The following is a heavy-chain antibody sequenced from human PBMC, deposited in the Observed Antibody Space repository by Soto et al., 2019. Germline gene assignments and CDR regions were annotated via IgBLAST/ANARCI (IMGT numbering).Heavy chain of an antibody. Sequence: TSETLSLTCTVSGGSISSGGYYWSWIRQHPGKGLEWIGYIYYSGSTYYNPSLKSRVTISVDTSKNQFSLKLSSVTAADTAVYYCARDRLYYGSGTAFDYWGQGTLVTVSS. CDR3: ARDRLYYGSGTAFDY. D-gene: IGHD3-10*01. CDR1: GGSISSGGYY. J-gene: IGHJ4*02. V-gene: IGHV4-31*03. CDR2: IYYSGST.